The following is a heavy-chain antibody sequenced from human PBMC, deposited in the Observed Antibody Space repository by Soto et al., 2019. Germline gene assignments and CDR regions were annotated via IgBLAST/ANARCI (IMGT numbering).Heavy chain of an antibody. CDR1: GGSISSGGYY. V-gene: IGHV4-31*03. CDR2: IYYSGST. CDR3: ARDVRITIFGVVKGVDY. J-gene: IGHJ4*02. Sequence: PSETLSLTCTVSGGSISSGGYYWSWIRQHPGKGLEWIGYIYYSGSTYYNPSLKSRVTISVDTSKNQFPLKLSSVTAADTAVYYCARDVRITIFGVVKGVDYWGQGTLVTVS. D-gene: IGHD3-3*01.